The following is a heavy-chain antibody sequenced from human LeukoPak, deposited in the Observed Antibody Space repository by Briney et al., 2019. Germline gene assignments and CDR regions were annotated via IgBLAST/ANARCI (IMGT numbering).Heavy chain of an antibody. J-gene: IGHJ5*02. CDR2: IIPIFGTA. V-gene: IGHV1-69*13. D-gene: IGHD3-3*01. Sequence: SVKVSCKASGGTFISYAISWVRQAPGQGLEWMGGIIPIFGTANYAQKFQGRVTITADESTSTAYMELSSLRSEDTAVYYCARDYGGLDYDFWSGYSHNWFDPWGQGTLVTVSS. CDR1: GGTFISYA. CDR3: ARDYGGLDYDFWSGYSHNWFDP.